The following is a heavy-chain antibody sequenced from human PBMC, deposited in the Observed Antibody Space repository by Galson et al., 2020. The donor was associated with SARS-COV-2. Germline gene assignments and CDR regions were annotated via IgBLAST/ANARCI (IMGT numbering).Heavy chain of an antibody. CDR3: AKSPVGYSSGTNLRGDFDF. CDR1: GLNFNTCA. D-gene: IGHD6-19*01. J-gene: IGHJ3*01. CDR2: IRGGGTIT. Sequence: GGSLRLSCEASGLNFNTCALTWVRQGAGKGLEWVASIRGGGTITYYADSVEGRFTISRDNSKNTLYLQMNNLRAEDTAVYFCAKSPVGYSSGTNLRGDFDFWGQGTMVTVSS. V-gene: IGHV3-23*01.